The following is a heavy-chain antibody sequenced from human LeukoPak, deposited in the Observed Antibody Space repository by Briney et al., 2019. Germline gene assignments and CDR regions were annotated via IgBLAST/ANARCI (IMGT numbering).Heavy chain of an antibody. CDR2: IYHSGST. J-gene: IGHJ5*02. D-gene: IGHD2-2*01. CDR3: ARGPLYCSSTSCFLNWFDP. V-gene: IGHV4-30-2*01. Sequence: PSQTLSLTCAVSGGSISSGGYSWSWIRQLPGKGLEWIGYIYHSGSTYYNPSLKSRVTISVDRSKNQFSLKLSSVTAADTAVYYCARGPLYCSSTSCFLNWFDPWGQGTLVTVSS. CDR1: GGSISSGGYS.